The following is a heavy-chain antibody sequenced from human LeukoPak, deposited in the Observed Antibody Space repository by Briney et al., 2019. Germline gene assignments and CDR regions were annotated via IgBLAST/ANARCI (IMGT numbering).Heavy chain of an antibody. D-gene: IGHD3-10*01. CDR3: AKSNGYGLVGI. CDR2: IFYSGST. CDR1: GGSISTSSYY. J-gene: IGHJ3*02. Sequence: SETLSLTCTVSGGSISTSSYYWGWGRQPPGKGLEWIGNIFYSGSTYYSPSLKSRVTISLDTPRNQFSLKLNSVTAADTAVYYCAKSNGYGLVGIWGQGTMVTVSS. V-gene: IGHV4-39*07.